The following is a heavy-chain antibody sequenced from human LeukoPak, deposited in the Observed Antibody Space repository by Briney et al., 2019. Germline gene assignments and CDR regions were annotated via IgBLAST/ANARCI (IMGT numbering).Heavy chain of an antibody. CDR3: ARANVAAAGRGY. Sequence: ASVKVSCKASGYTFTGYYMHWVRQAPGQGLEWMGWISAYNGNTNYAQKLQGRVAMTTGTSTSTAYMELRSLRSDDTAVYYCARANVAAAGRGYWGQGTLVTVSS. CDR2: ISAYNGNT. J-gene: IGHJ4*02. D-gene: IGHD6-13*01. CDR1: GYTFTGYY. V-gene: IGHV1-18*04.